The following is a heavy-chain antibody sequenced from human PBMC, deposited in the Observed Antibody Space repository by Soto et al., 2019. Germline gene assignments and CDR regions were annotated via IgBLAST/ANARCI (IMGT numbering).Heavy chain of an antibody. V-gene: IGHV1-3*01. CDR1: GYTFTSYA. Sequence: ASVKVSCKASGYTFTSYAMHWVRQAPGQRLEWMGWINAGNGIAKYAQKFQGRVTITTDKSTSTAYMELSSLRSEDTAVYYCARDIEEMATFDYWGQGTLVTSPQ. D-gene: IGHD5-12*01. J-gene: IGHJ4*02. CDR2: INAGNGIA. CDR3: ARDIEEMATFDY.